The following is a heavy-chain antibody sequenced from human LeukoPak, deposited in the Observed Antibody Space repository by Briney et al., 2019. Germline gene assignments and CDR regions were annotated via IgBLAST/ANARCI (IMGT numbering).Heavy chain of an antibody. Sequence: GASVKVSCKASGGTFSSYAISWVRQAPGQGLEWMGGIIPIFGTANYAQKFQGRVTITADESTSTAYMELSSLRSEDTAVYYCAREVTWCSSTSCYSGAGFDYWGQGTLATVSS. CDR3: AREVTWCSSTSCYSGAGFDY. V-gene: IGHV1-69*13. D-gene: IGHD2-2*01. CDR2: IIPIFGTA. J-gene: IGHJ4*02. CDR1: GGTFSSYA.